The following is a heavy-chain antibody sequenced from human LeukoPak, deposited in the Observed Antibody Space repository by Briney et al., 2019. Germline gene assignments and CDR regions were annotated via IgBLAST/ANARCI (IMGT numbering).Heavy chain of an antibody. V-gene: IGHV3-30*04. J-gene: IGHJ6*03. D-gene: IGHD2-15*01. Sequence: GRSLRLSCAASGFTFSIYAMHCVRQAPGKGLEWVAVISYDGSNKYYADPVKGRFTISRENSKNTLYLQMSSLRAEDTAVYYCARGGVAATATLGMDVWGKGTTVTVSS. CDR3: ARGGVAATATLGMDV. CDR2: ISYDGSNK. CDR1: GFTFSIYA.